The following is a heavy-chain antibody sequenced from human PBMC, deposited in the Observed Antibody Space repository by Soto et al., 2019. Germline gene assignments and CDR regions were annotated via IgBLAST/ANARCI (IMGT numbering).Heavy chain of an antibody. CDR1: GGTFSSYG. Sequence: SVKVSCKASGGTFSSYGLSWVRQAPGQGLEWIGGIIPIFGTANYALKFPGRVTTSADECTNTAYMELSSLXSEDTAVYCCETLAGDYGGNPWGQRTPVTVSS. CDR3: ETLAGDYGGNP. V-gene: IGHV1-69*13. D-gene: IGHD4-17*01. J-gene: IGHJ5*02. CDR2: IIPIFGTA.